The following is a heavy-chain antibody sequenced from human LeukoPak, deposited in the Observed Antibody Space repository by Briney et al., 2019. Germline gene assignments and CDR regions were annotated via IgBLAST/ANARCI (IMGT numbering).Heavy chain of an antibody. CDR3: ALDWELLGS. J-gene: IGHJ4*02. V-gene: IGHV1-2*02. CDR2: INPNSGGT. CDR1: GYTFTRYY. Sequence: ASVKVSCKASGYTFTRYYIHRVPQAPAQRLGWVGWINPNSGGTNYAQKFQGRVTMTRDTSISTAYMELSRLRSDDTAVYYCALDWELLGSWGQGTLVTVSS. D-gene: IGHD1-26*01.